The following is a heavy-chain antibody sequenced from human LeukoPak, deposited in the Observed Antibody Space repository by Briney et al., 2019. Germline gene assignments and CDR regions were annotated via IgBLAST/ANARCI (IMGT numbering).Heavy chain of an antibody. D-gene: IGHD4-23*01. CDR3: ARDRDYGGNSESGLGWFDP. V-gene: IGHV4-34*01. CDR2: INHSGST. J-gene: IGHJ5*02. Sequence: PSETLSLTCAVYGGSFSGYYWSWIRQPPGKGLEWIGEINHSGSTNYNPSLKSRVTISVDTSKNQFSLKLSSVTAADTAVYYCARDRDYGGNSESGLGWFDPWGQGTLVTVSS. CDR1: GGSFSGYY.